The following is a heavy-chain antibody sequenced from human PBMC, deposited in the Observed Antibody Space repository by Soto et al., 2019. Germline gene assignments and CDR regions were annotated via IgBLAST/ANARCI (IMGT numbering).Heavy chain of an antibody. D-gene: IGHD1-1*01. Sequence: TLSRACSVSGGSISGGGFSWSWIRQPPGKGLEWSGYILHTWVTQYNPSLKSRVSMSVDKSKKQFSLHLTSVTAADTAVYYSARLQFREGFDYWGQGALVTVS. CDR1: GGSISGGGFS. CDR3: ARLQFREGFDY. CDR2: ILHTWVT. V-gene: IGHV4-30-2*01. J-gene: IGHJ4*02.